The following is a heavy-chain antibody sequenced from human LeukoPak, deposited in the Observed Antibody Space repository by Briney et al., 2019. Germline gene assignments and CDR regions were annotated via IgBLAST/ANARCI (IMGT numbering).Heavy chain of an antibody. D-gene: IGHD3-3*01. CDR1: GFTVSSNY. CDR2: IYSGGST. CDR3: SGYDFWSGYYKGNRAPVEYYYYMDV. V-gene: IGHV3-53*01. J-gene: IGHJ6*03. Sequence: GGPLRLSCAASGFTVSSNYMSWVRQAPGKGLEWVSVIYSGGSTYYADSVKGRFTISRDNSKNTLYLQMNSLRAEDTAVYYCSGYDFWSGYYKGNRAPVEYYYYMDVWGKGTTVTVSS.